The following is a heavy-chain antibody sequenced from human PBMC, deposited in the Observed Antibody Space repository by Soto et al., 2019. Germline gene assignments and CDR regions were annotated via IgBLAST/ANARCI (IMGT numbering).Heavy chain of an antibody. CDR2: IHYLRNV. D-gene: IGHD1-26*01. CDR3: ARVYTGSYLMYY. CDR1: GGNISSTNTYH. J-gene: IGHJ4*02. Sequence: ASETLSLTCSVSGGNISSTNTYHWGWIRQSPGKGLEWIANIHYLRNVYYNPSLKSRVTLSVDTSRNQFSLRLNSVTAADTAIYYCARVYTGSYLMYYWGPGTLVTVSS. V-gene: IGHV4-39*01.